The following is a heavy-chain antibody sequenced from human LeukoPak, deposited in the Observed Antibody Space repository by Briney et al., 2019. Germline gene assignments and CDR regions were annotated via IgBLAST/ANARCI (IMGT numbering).Heavy chain of an antibody. CDR1: GFTFSSYA. V-gene: IGHV3-23*01. J-gene: IGHJ1*01. D-gene: IGHD3-10*01. CDR2: ISGSGAYT. Sequence: GGSLRLSCATSGFTFSSYAMSWVRQAPGKGLEWVSTISGSGAYTYYADSVKGRFTISRDNSKNTLYLQMNSLRAEDTAVYYCAKYFASGSYYKLPHWGQGTLVTVSS. CDR3: AKYFASGSYYKLPH.